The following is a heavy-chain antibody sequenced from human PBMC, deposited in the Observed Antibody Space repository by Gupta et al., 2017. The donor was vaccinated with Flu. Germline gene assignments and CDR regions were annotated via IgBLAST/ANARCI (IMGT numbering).Heavy chain of an antibody. J-gene: IGHJ4*02. CDR3: ARSPVDSSGYYQGDYFDY. Sequence: QVQLQESGPGLVKPSETLSLTCAVSGYSISSGYYWGWIRQPPGKGLEWIGSIYHSGSTYYNPSLKSRVTISVDTSKNQFSLKLSSVTAADTAVYYCARSPVDSSGYYQGDYFDYWGQGTLVTVSS. D-gene: IGHD3-22*01. CDR1: GYSISSGYY. V-gene: IGHV4-38-2*01. CDR2: IYHSGST.